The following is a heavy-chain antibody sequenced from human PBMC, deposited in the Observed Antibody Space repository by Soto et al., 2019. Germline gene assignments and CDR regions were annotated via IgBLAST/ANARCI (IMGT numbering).Heavy chain of an antibody. D-gene: IGHD3-3*01. Sequence: KPSETLSLTCTVSGGSISGRYWSWIRQPPGKGLQYIGYISYSGSTNYNPSLKSRVTISVDTSNNQFSLRLSSVTAADTAVYYCARDVGLQHDTGYYDFWSGKNNWFDPWGQGILVTVSS. CDR3: ARDVGLQHDTGYYDFWSGKNNWFDP. V-gene: IGHV4-59*11. CDR2: ISYSGST. J-gene: IGHJ5*02. CDR1: GGSISGRY.